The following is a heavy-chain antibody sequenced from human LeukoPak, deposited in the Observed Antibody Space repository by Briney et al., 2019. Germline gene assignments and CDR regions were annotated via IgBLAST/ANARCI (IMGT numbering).Heavy chain of an antibody. Sequence: ASVRVSCKASGYTFTTYDINWVRQAPGQGLEWMGWMNPNSGYTGYAQKFQGRVTITRDTSISTAYMELSSLRSEDTAVYCCARVAGSIDYWGQGTLVTVSS. V-gene: IGHV1-8*03. D-gene: IGHD6-19*01. CDR3: ARVAGSIDY. CDR2: MNPNSGYT. CDR1: GYTFTTYD. J-gene: IGHJ4*02.